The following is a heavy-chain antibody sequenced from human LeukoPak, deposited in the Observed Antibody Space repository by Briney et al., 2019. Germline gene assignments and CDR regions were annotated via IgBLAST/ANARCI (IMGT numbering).Heavy chain of an antibody. D-gene: IGHD6-6*01. V-gene: IGHV2-70*12. Sequence: SGPTLVNPTQTLTLTCTFSGFSLSTSGMCVGWIRQPPGKALEWLGRIDWDDDKNYNTSLRTRLTISKDTSKNQVVLKMTNMDPVDTATYYCAHQYSTPFDPWGQGTLVTVSS. CDR2: IDWDDDK. CDR1: GFSLSTSGMC. CDR3: AHQYSTPFDP. J-gene: IGHJ5*02.